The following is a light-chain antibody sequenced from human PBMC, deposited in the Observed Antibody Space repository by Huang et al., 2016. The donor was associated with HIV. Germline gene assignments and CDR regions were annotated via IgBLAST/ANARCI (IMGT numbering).Light chain of an antibody. CDR3: QQRSDWPPH. Sequence: EIVLTQSPATLSLSPGERATLSCRASQSVTSYLAWYQQKAGQAARLLSYDAATRAAGIPARFSGSGSGTDFTLTISSLEPEDFAVYYCQQRSDWPPHFGPGTKVDIK. J-gene: IGKJ3*01. V-gene: IGKV3-11*01. CDR2: DAA. CDR1: QSVTSY.